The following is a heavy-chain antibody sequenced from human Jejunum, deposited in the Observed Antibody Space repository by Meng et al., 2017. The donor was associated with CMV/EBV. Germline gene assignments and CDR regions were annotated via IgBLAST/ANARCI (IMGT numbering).Heavy chain of an antibody. CDR3: ARVGDY. V-gene: IGHV4-31*03. Sequence: QVQLQESGPGLVRPSETLSLTCTVSGDSISSNGYYWSWIRQHPGKGLEWIGYIYYTGSPSYNPSLKSRVTISVDTSNNQFSLRLTSVTAADTAVYYCARVGDYWGQGTLVTVSS. CDR2: IYYTGSP. CDR1: GDSISSNGYY. J-gene: IGHJ4*02.